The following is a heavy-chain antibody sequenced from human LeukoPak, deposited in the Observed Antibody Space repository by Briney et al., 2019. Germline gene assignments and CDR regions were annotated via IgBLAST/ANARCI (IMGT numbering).Heavy chain of an antibody. J-gene: IGHJ4*02. V-gene: IGHV3-21*01. D-gene: IGHD6-19*01. CDR1: GFTFSSYS. Sequence: GGSLRLSCAASGFTFSSYSMNWVRQAPGKGLEWVSSISSSSSYIYYADSVKGRFTISRDNAKNSLYLQMNSLRAEDTAVYYCARDLGSGWFEGVYWGQGTLVTVSS. CDR2: ISSSSSYI. CDR3: ARDLGSGWFEGVY.